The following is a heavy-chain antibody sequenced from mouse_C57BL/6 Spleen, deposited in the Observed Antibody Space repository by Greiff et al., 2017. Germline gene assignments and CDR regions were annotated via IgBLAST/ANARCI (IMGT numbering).Heavy chain of an antibody. CDR2: IYPGDGDT. CDR1: GYAFSSYW. CDR3: ATTVVVHFDY. J-gene: IGHJ2*01. D-gene: IGHD1-1*01. Sequence: QVHVKQSGAELVKPGASVKISCKASGYAFSSYWMNWVKQRPGKGLEWIGQIYPGDGDTNYNGKFKGKATLTADKSSSTAYMQLSSLTSEDSAVYFCATTVVVHFDYWGQGTTLTVSS. V-gene: IGHV1-80*01.